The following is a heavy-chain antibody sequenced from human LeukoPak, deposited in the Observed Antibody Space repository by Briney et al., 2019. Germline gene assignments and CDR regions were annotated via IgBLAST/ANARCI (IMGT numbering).Heavy chain of an antibody. CDR3: ARDAFDSSGYYKIDY. CDR2: IYYSGST. V-gene: IGHV4-31*03. Sequence: SETLSLTCTVSGSSISSGGYYWSWIRQHPGKGLEWIGYIYYSGSTYYNPSLKSRVTISVDTSKNQFSLKLSSVTAADTAVYYCARDAFDSSGYYKIDYWGQGTLVTVSS. D-gene: IGHD3-22*01. CDR1: GSSISSGGYY. J-gene: IGHJ4*02.